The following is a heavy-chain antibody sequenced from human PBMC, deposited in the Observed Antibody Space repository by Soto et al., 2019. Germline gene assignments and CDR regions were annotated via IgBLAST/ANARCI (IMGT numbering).Heavy chain of an antibody. CDR1: GFTFSSYA. V-gene: IGHV3-30-3*01. D-gene: IGHD2-15*01. Sequence: PGGSLRLSCAASGFTFSSYAMHWVRQAPGKGLEWVAVISYDGSNKYYADSVKGRLTISRDNSKNTLYLQMNSLRAEDTAVYYCARDQYCSGGSCSYYFDYWGQGTLVTVSS. CDR2: ISYDGSNK. J-gene: IGHJ4*02. CDR3: ARDQYCSGGSCSYYFDY.